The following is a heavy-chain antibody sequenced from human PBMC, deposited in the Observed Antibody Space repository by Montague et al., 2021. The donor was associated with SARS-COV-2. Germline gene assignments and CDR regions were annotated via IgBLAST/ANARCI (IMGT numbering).Heavy chain of an antibody. CDR1: GGSISSINW. V-gene: IGHV4-4*02. D-gene: IGHD6-19*01. J-gene: IGHJ4*02. CDR2: IYHSGST. Sequence: SETRSLTCVVSGGSISSINWWSWVRQPPGKGLEWIGEIYHSGSTNYNPSLKSRVIISVDKSKNQFSLKLISVTAADTAVYYCARTGYSSGWHSFDYWGQGTLVTVSS. CDR3: ARTGYSSGWHSFDY.